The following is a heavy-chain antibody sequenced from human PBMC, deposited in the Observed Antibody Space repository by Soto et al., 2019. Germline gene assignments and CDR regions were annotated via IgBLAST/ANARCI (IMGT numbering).Heavy chain of an antibody. CDR3: ARTKDIVVVPAAMEDYYYGMDV. V-gene: IGHV1-69*01. CDR1: GGTFSSYA. J-gene: IGHJ6*02. Sequence: QVQLVQSGAEVKKPGSSVKVSCKASGGTFSSYALSWVRQAPGQGLEWMGGIIPIFGTANYAQKFQGRVTITADESTSTAYMELSSLRSEDTAVYYCARTKDIVVVPAAMEDYYYGMDVWGQGTTVTVSS. CDR2: IIPIFGTA. D-gene: IGHD2-2*01.